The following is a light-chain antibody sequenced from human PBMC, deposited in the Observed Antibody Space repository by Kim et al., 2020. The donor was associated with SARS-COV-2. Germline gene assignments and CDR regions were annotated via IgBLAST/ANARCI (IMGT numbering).Light chain of an antibody. V-gene: IGLV7-46*01. CDR1: TGGVTRGDY. Sequence: GRTVPQTGGSSTGGVTRGDYTYWFQRKPGRVPRTLIYGTDCKHSWTPARFSGSLVGGKAALTLSGAQPEDEAEYYCLLSCNGVHAFGAGTKVTVL. J-gene: IGLJ1*01. CDR2: GTD. CDR3: LLSCNGVHA.